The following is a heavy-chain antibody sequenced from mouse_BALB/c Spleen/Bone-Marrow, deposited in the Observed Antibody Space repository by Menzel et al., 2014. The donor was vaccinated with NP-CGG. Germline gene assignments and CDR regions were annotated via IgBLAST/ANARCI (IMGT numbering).Heavy chain of an antibody. D-gene: IGHD1-1*01. V-gene: IGHV5-12-1*01. J-gene: IGHJ3*02. CDR2: ISSGGGST. Sequence: EVKLMESGGGLVKPGGSLKLSCAASGFAFSSYDMSWVRQTPEKRLEWVAYISSGGGSTYYADTVKGRFTISRDNAKNTLYLQMSSLKSEDTAMYYCARQILRGFGYWGQGTPATVSA. CDR3: ARQILRGFGY. CDR1: GFAFSSYD.